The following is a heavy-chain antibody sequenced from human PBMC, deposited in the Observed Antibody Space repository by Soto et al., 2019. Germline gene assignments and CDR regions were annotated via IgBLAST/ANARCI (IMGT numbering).Heavy chain of an antibody. CDR2: VYYSGSV. CDR1: GDSIRPYY. D-gene: IGHD3-9*01. V-gene: IGHV4-59*01. CDR3: ARVTYDSFTAYSYYFDY. J-gene: IGHJ4*02. Sequence: SETLSLTCTVSGDSIRPYYWTWIRQPPGKGLEWIGYVYYSGSVNYKSSLESRVTMSVDTSKNQFSLRLNSVTAADTAVYYCARVTYDSFTAYSYYFDYWGQGTLVTVSS.